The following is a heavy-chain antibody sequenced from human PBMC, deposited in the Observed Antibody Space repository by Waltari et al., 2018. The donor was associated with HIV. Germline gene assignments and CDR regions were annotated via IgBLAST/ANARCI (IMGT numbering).Heavy chain of an antibody. CDR2: ISGSGGST. D-gene: IGHD6-6*01. V-gene: IGHV3-23*01. Sequence: EVQLLESGGGMVQHGGSLRLSCAASGFTFSSYAMSWVRQAPVKGLEWVSAISGSGGSTYYADSVKGRFTISRDNSKNTLYLQMNSLRAEDTAVYYCAKGGPRQLDAGRGFYFDYWGQGTLVTVSS. CDR1: GFTFSSYA. CDR3: AKGGPRQLDAGRGFYFDY. J-gene: IGHJ4*02.